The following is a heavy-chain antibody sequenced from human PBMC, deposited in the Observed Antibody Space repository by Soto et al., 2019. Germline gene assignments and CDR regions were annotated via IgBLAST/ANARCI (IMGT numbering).Heavy chain of an antibody. CDR2: INHSGST. CDR3: ARGGFGGWFPFDY. CDR1: GGSFSGYY. J-gene: IGHJ4*02. V-gene: IGHV4-34*01. Sequence: QVQLQQWGAGLLKPSETLSLTCAVYGGSFSGYYLSWIRQPPGKGLEWIGEINHSGSTNYNPSLKSRVTISVDTSKNQFSLKLSSVTAADTAVYYCARGGFGGWFPFDYWGQGTLVTVSS. D-gene: IGHD3-3*01.